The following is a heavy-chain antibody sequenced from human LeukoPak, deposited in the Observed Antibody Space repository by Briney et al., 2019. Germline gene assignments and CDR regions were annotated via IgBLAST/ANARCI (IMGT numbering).Heavy chain of an antibody. Sequence: GPLRLSCGASGFTFSSYSMNWVRQAPGKGLEWVSCISSSSSYIYYADSVKGRFTISRDNAKNSVYLQMSGLTTEDTAVYYCTRLAAAGSGRWAPDYWGQGTLVTVSS. J-gene: IGHJ4*02. D-gene: IGHD1-14*01. CDR2: ISSSSSYI. CDR1: GFTFSSYS. CDR3: TRLAAAGSGRWAPDY. V-gene: IGHV3-21*06.